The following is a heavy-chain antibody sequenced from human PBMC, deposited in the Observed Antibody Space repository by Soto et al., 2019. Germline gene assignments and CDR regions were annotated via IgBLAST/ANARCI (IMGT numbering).Heavy chain of an antibody. Sequence: GASVKVSCKASGGTFSSYAISWVRQAPGQGLEWMGGIIPIFGTANYAQKFQGRVTITADESTSTAYMELSSLRSEDTAVYYCARASGYSSSSSPPYYYYGMDVWGQGTTVTVSS. J-gene: IGHJ6*02. V-gene: IGHV1-69*13. D-gene: IGHD6-6*01. CDR3: ARASGYSSSSSPPYYYYGMDV. CDR1: GGTFSSYA. CDR2: IIPIFGTA.